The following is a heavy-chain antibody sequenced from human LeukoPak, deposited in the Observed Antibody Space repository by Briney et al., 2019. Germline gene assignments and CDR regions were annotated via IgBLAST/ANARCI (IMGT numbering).Heavy chain of an antibody. Sequence: PSETLSLTCTVSGGSITSSGYYWSWLLQHPGEGLEWIGYIFYSGSTYYNPSLKSRVTISLNTPKNQFALRLSSVTAADTAVYYCARDSRLWFGGFDPWGQGTLVTVSS. D-gene: IGHD3-10*01. V-gene: IGHV4-31*03. CDR2: IFYSGST. CDR1: GGSITSSGYY. CDR3: ARDSRLWFGGFDP. J-gene: IGHJ5*02.